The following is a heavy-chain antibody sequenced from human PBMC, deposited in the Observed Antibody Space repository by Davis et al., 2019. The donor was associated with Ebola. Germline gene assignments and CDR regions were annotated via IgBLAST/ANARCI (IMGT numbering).Heavy chain of an antibody. CDR3: ARVDTAMGNDY. CDR1: GGSISSYY. D-gene: IGHD5-18*01. V-gene: IGHV4-59*01. Sequence: MPSETLSLTCTVSGGSISSYYWSWIRQPPGKGLEWIGYIYYSGSTNYNPSLKSRVTISVDTSKNQFSLKLSSVTAADTAVYYCARVDTAMGNDYWGQGTLVTVSS. CDR2: IYYSGST. J-gene: IGHJ4*02.